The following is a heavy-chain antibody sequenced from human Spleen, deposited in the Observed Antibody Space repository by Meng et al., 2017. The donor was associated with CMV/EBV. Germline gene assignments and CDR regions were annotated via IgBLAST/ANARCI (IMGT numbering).Heavy chain of an antibody. CDR3: AKDKNYYDSSGYFDY. J-gene: IGHJ4*02. CDR2: ISWNSGRI. CDR1: GFTFDDYA. D-gene: IGHD3-22*01. Sequence: SLKISCAASGFTFDDYAMHWVRQAPGKGLEWVSGISWNSGRIGYADSVKGRFTISRDNAKNSLYLQMNSLRAEDMALYYCAKDKNYYDSSGYFDYWGQGTLVTVSS. V-gene: IGHV3-9*03.